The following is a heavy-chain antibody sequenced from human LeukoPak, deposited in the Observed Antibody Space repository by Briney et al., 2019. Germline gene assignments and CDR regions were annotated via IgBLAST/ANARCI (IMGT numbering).Heavy chain of an antibody. D-gene: IGHD2-15*01. J-gene: IGHJ4*02. CDR3: ARVGYCSGGSCCPDY. CDR2: ISVNNAKT. V-gene: IGHV1-18*01. CDR1: GHTLTSYG. Sequence: ASVKVSCKASGHTLTSYGFSWVRQAPGQGLEWMGWISVNNAKTNYAQKFQGRVTMTTDTSTTTAYMELRSLTSDDTAVYYCARVGYCSGGSCCPDYWGQGTLVTVSS.